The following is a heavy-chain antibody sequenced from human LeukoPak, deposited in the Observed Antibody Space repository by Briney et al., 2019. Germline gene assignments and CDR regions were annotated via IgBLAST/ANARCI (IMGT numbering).Heavy chain of an antibody. D-gene: IGHD3-10*01. J-gene: IGHJ4*02. CDR2: INHSGST. CDR1: GGSFSGYY. V-gene: IGHV4-34*01. Sequence: PSETLSLTCAVYGGSFSGYYWSWIRQPPGKGLEWIGEINHSGSTNYNPSLKSRVTISVDTSKNQFSLKLSSVTAADTAMYYCARGSVYYGSGSYRRVSYYFDYWGQGTLVTVSS. CDR3: ARGSVYYGSGSYRRVSYYFDY.